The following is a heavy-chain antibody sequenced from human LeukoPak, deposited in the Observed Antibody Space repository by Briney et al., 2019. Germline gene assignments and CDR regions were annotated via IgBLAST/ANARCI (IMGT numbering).Heavy chain of an antibody. J-gene: IGHJ4*02. CDR3: AKVPSYYYDSSGYYGYFDY. Sequence: GGSLGLSCAASGFTFSNYAMSWVRQAPGKGLEWVSGISGGGGNTHYADSVKGRFTISRDNSKNALNLQLNSLRAEDTAVYYCAKVPSYYYDSSGYYGYFDYWGQGTLVTVSS. CDR2: ISGGGGNT. D-gene: IGHD3-22*01. CDR1: GFTFSNYA. V-gene: IGHV3-23*01.